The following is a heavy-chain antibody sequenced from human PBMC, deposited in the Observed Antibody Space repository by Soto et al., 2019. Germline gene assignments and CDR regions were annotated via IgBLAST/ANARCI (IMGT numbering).Heavy chain of an antibody. CDR3: ARDPEGINDFDY. CDR2: INSAGETI. Sequence: EVPLVESGGGLVQPGGSLRLSCAASGFTFSSYGMNWARQAPGKGLEWVTHINSAGETISYSDSVKGRFTISRDDAKNSLYLQMNSLRADDTAIYYCARDPEGINDFDYWGQGTLVTVSS. V-gene: IGHV3-48*04. J-gene: IGHJ4*02. CDR1: GFTFSSYG. D-gene: IGHD2-21*01.